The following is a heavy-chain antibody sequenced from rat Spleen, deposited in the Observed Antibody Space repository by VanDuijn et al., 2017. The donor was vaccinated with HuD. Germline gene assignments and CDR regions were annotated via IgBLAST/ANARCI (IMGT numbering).Heavy chain of an antibody. Sequence: EVQLVESDGGLVQPGRSLKLSCAASGFTFSDFFMAWVRQAPTKGLEWVATISYGDSSGHSGTYYRDSVKGRFTISRDNAKSTLSLQMDSLRSEDTATYYCARAGYLRDWYFDFWGPGTMVTVSS. J-gene: IGHJ1*01. CDR3: ARAGYLRDWYFDF. D-gene: IGHD2-2*01. V-gene: IGHV5-29*01. CDR2: ISYGDSSGHSGT. CDR1: GFTFSDFF.